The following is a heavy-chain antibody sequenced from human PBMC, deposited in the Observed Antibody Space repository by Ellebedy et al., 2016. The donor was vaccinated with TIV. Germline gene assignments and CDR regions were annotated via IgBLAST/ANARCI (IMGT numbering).Heavy chain of an antibody. J-gene: IGHJ4*02. Sequence: ASVKVSCKASGYTFTGYYMNWVRQAPGQGLEWMGWINPNSGGTNYAQKFQGRVTMNRDTSISTAYMELSRLRADDTAVYYCARYEWLRFFDYWGQGTLVTVSS. CDR3: ARYEWLRFFDY. CDR2: INPNSGGT. D-gene: IGHD5-12*01. CDR1: GYTFTGYY. V-gene: IGHV1-2*02.